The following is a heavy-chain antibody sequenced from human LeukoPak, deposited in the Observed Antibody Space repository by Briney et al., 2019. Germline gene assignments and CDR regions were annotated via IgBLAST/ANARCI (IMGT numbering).Heavy chain of an antibody. CDR2: IYYSGST. CDR1: GGSISSYY. J-gene: IGHJ1*01. V-gene: IGHV4-59*01. Sequence: PSETLSLTCTVSGGSISSYYWSWIRQPPGKGLEWIGYIYYSGSTNYNPSLKSRVTISVDTSKNQFSLKLSSVTAADTAVYYCASTMVRGVIINHLGYFQHWGQGTLVTVSS. D-gene: IGHD3-10*01. CDR3: ASTMVRGVIINHLGYFQH.